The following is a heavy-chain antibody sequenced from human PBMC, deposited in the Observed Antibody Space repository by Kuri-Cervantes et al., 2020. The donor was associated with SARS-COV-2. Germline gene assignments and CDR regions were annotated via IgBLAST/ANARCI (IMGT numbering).Heavy chain of an antibody. D-gene: IGHD3-22*01. J-gene: IGHJ4*02. CDR3: ARYPGYDSSGYHDY. V-gene: IGHV3-33*01. CDR1: GFTFSSYG. CDR2: IWYDGSNK. Sequence: GESLKISCAASGFTFSSYGMHWVRQAPGKGLEWVAVIWYDGSNKYYADSVKGRFTISRDNAKNSLYLQMNSLRVEDTALYHCARYPGYDSSGYHDYWGQGTLVTVSS.